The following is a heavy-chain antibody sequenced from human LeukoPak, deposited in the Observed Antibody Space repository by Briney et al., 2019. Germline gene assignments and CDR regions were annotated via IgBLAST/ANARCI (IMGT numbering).Heavy chain of an antibody. CDR3: ARRAPSHDFDD. CDR1: GFTFSSYW. CDR2: IKSDGST. J-gene: IGHJ4*02. Sequence: GGSLRLSCAASGFTFSSYWMHWVRQIPGKGLVWVSRIKSDGSTIYADSVKGRFTISRDNAKNSLYLQMNSLRVEDTALYYCARRAPSHDFDDWGQGTLVTVSS. V-gene: IGHV3-74*01.